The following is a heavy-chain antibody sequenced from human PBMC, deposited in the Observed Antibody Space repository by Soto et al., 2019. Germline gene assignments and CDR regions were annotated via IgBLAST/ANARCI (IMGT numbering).Heavy chain of an antibody. D-gene: IGHD6-6*01. CDR1: GFTFSSYA. V-gene: IGHV3-23*01. CDR3: AKRSSSSTLDY. Sequence: EVQLLESGGGLVQPGESLRLSCAASGFTFSSYAMSWVRQAPGKGLEWVSVISGSDDSTYYADSVKGRFTTSRDNSKNTLYLQMNSLRAEDTAVYYCAKRSSSSTLDYWGQGTLVTVSS. CDR2: ISGSDDST. J-gene: IGHJ4*02.